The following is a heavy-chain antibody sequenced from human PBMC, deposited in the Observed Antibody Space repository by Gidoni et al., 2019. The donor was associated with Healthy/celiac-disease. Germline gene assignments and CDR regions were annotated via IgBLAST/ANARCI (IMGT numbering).Heavy chain of an antibody. Sequence: EVQLVESGGGLVQPGGSLRLSCSASGFPFSSYWISWVRQAPGKGLEWVANIKQDGSEKYYVDSVKGRFTISRDNAKNSLYLQMNSLRAEDTAVYYCAREVAAAALWFDPWGQGILVTVSS. J-gene: IGHJ5*02. CDR3: AREVAAAALWFDP. CDR1: GFPFSSYW. CDR2: IKQDGSEK. D-gene: IGHD6-13*01. V-gene: IGHV3-7*03.